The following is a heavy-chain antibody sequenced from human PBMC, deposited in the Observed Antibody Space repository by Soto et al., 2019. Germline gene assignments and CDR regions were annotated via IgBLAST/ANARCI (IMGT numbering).Heavy chain of an antibody. CDR1: GGTFISYA. CDR3: ATGMVRGVIMGPLYYYGMDV. Sequence: ASVKVSCKASGGTFISYAISWVRQAPGQGLEWMGGIIPIFGTANYAQKFQGRVTITADKSTSTAYMELSSLRSEDTAVYYCATGMVRGVIMGPLYYYGMDVWGQGTTVTVSS. CDR2: IIPIFGTA. J-gene: IGHJ6*02. V-gene: IGHV1-69*06. D-gene: IGHD3-10*01.